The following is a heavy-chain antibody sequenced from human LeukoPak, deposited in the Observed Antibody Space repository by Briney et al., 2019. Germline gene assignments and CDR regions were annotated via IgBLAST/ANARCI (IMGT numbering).Heavy chain of an antibody. CDR3: ARELKRDYVWGSYRRSDY. D-gene: IGHD3-16*02. CDR1: GYTFTGYY. J-gene: IGHJ4*02. Sequence: GASVKVSCKASGYTFTGYYMHWVRQAPGQGLEWMGWINPNSGGTNYAQKFQGRVTMTRDTSISTAYMELSRLRSDDTAVYYCARELKRDYVWGSYRRSDYWGQGTLVTVSS. CDR2: INPNSGGT. V-gene: IGHV1-2*02.